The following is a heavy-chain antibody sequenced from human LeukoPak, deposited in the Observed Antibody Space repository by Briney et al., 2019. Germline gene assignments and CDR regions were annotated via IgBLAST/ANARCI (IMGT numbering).Heavy chain of an antibody. CDR2: ISYSGST. V-gene: IGHV4-59*01. Sequence: SETLSLTCTVSGGSISTYYWSWIRQPPGKGLEWILYISYSGSTNYNPSLKSRVTISVDTSKNQFSLKLSSVTAADTAVYYCARGYSSSWYWFDPWGQGTLVTVSS. CDR3: ARGYSSSWYWFDP. D-gene: IGHD6-13*01. J-gene: IGHJ5*02. CDR1: GGSISTYY.